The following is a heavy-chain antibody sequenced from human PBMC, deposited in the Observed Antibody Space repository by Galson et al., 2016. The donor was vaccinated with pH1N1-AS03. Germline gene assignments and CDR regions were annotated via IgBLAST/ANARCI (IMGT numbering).Heavy chain of an antibody. V-gene: IGHV3-53*01. D-gene: IGHD3-16*01. CDR3: AREPWGSTQGEY. CDR1: GFTINNNY. CDR2: TYGGGDT. J-gene: IGHJ4*02. Sequence: SLRLSCAASGFTINNNYMSWVRQAPGKGLEWVLVTYGGGDTFYADSVKGRFTISRDNSKNTVYLQMNSLRVEDTAVYYCAREPWGSTQGEYWGQGTLVTVSS.